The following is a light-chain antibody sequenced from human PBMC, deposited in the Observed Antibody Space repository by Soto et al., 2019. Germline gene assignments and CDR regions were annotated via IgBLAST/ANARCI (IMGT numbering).Light chain of an antibody. J-gene: IGLJ1*01. Sequence: ALTQARSVSGSPGRSVTISCTGTSSDVGGYNYVSWYQQHPGKAPKLMIYDVSKRPSGVPDRFSGSKSGNTASLTISGLQAEDEADYYCCSYAGSYVFGTGTKVTVL. CDR2: DVS. V-gene: IGLV2-11*01. CDR1: SSDVGGYNY. CDR3: CSYAGSYV.